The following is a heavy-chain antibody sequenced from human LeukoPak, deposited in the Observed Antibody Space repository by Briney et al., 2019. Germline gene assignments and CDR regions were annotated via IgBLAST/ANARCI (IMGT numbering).Heavy chain of an antibody. J-gene: IGHJ6*02. CDR2: IYSGSST. D-gene: IGHD3-3*01. CDR1: GFTVSSNY. Sequence: GGPLGLSCAASGFTVSSNYMSWVRQAPGKGLEGVSAIYSGSSTYYADPVKGRFTISRDNSKNTRYLQMNSMRDEDTAVYYCARDRAYYDFWSGYYIPNYYYYGMDVWGQGTTVTVSS. V-gene: IGHV3-66*02. CDR3: ARDRAYYDFWSGYYIPNYYYYGMDV.